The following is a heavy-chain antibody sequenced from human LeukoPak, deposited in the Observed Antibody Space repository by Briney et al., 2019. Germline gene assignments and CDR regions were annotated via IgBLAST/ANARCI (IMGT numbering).Heavy chain of an antibody. J-gene: IGHJ4*02. V-gene: IGHV1-69*05. CDR2: IIPIFGTA. CDR1: GGTFSSYA. D-gene: IGHD2-15*01. CDR3: ARGGSSDVTLGDYFDY. Sequence: SVKVSCKASGGTFSSYAISWVRQAPGQGLEWMGRIIPIFGTANYAQKFQGRVTITTDESTSTAYMELNSLRSEDTAVYYCARGGSSDVTLGDYFDYWGQGTLVTVSS.